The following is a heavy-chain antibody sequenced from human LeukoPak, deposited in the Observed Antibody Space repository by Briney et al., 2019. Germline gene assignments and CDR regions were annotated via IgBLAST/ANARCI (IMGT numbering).Heavy chain of an antibody. CDR3: AREDDWNYEDY. CDR2: IYSGGST. CDR1: GFTVSSNY. V-gene: IGHV3-53*01. D-gene: IGHD1-7*01. J-gene: IGHJ4*02. Sequence: GGSLRLSCAASGFTVSSNYMSWVRQAPGEGLEWVSVIYSGGSTYYADSVKGRFTISRDNAKNSLYLQMNSLRAEDTATYYCAREDDWNYEDYWGQGTLVTVSS.